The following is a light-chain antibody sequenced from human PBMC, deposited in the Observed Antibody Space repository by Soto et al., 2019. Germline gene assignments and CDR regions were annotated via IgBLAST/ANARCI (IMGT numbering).Light chain of an antibody. CDR3: CSSAPGRTVV. V-gene: IGLV1-40*01. CDR1: SSNIGAEYD. Sequence: QSVLTQPPSVSGAPGQRVAISCTGSSSNIGAEYDVHWYQQLPGTAPKLIIYEGSKRPSGVSNRFSGSEPGNTASLTISGLQAEDEADYFCCSSAPGRTVVFGTGTKVTVL. J-gene: IGLJ1*01. CDR2: EGS.